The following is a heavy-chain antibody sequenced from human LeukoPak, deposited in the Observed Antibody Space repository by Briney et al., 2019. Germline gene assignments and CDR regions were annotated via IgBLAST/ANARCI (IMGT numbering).Heavy chain of an antibody. CDR1: GFTFDDYT. D-gene: IGHD7-27*01. Sequence: GGSLRLSCAASGFTFDDYTIHWVRQPPGKGLEWVSGITGNSGSTDYADSARGRFTISRDNAKNSLYLQMNTLREDDTALYYCAKGNWGNAFDIWGQGTMVTVSS. J-gene: IGHJ3*02. CDR3: AKGNWGNAFDI. CDR2: ITGNSGST. V-gene: IGHV3-9*01.